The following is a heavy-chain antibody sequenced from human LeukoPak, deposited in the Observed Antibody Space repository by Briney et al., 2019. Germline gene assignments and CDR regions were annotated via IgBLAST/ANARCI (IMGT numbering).Heavy chain of an antibody. J-gene: IGHJ3*02. Sequence: SVKVSSKASGGTFSSYAISWVRQAPRQGLEWMGGIIPIFGTANYAQKFQGRVTITADESTSTAYMELSSLRSEDTAVYYCAGLEEGDAFDIWGQGTMVTVSS. CDR2: IIPIFGTA. CDR1: GGTFSSYA. V-gene: IGHV1-69*13. D-gene: IGHD5-24*01. CDR3: AGLEEGDAFDI.